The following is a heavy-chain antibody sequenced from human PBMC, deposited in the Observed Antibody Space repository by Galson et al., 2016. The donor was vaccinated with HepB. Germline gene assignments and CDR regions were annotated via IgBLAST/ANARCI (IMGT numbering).Heavy chain of an antibody. Sequence: SLRLSCAASGFTFRGYGMHWVRQAPGKGLEWVALIRSDGSISYYADSVKGRFTISRDNSKNTLDLQMNSLRPEDTAVYYCARGVGYGDYTFDVWGQGTTVTVSS. J-gene: IGHJ6*02. V-gene: IGHV3-33*01. CDR1: GFTFRGYG. CDR2: IRSDGSIS. CDR3: ARGVGYGDYTFDV. D-gene: IGHD4-17*01.